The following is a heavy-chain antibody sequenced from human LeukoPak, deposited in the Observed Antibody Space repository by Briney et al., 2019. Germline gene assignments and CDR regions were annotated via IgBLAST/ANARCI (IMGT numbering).Heavy chain of an antibody. J-gene: IGHJ4*02. CDR3: AREGADLGYYDFWSGYSPFDY. Sequence: ASVKVSCKASGYTFTSYGISWVRQAPGQGLEWMGWISAYNGNTNYAQKLQGRVTMTTDTSTSTAYMELRSLRSDDTAVYYCAREGADLGYYDFWSGYSPFDYWGQGTLVTVSS. CDR2: ISAYNGNT. CDR1: GYTFTSYG. V-gene: IGHV1-18*01. D-gene: IGHD3-3*01.